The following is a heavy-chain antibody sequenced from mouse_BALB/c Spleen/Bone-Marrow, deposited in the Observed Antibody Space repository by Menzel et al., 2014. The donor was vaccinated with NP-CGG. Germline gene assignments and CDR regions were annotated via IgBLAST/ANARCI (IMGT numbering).Heavy chain of an antibody. D-gene: IGHD1-1*01. CDR3: ARLYYYGLQDY. CDR1: GFDFSRYW. CDR2: INPDSSTI. V-gene: IGHV4-1*02. Sequence: VQVVESGGGLVQPGGSLKLSCAASGFDFSRYWMSWVRQAPGKGLEWIGEINPDSSTINYTPSLKDKFIISRDNAKNTLYLQMSKVRFEDTALYYCARLYYYGLQDYWGQGTTLTVSS. J-gene: IGHJ2*01.